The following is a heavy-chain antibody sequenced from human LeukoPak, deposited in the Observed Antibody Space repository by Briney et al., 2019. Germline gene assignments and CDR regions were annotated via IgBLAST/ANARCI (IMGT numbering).Heavy chain of an antibody. Sequence: GGSLRLSCAASGFTFSSYSMNWVRQAPGKGLEWVANIKQDGSAKGVLDSGKGRFTISRDNSKNSLYLEMNSLRDDDTAVYYCARDLNWKYDYWGQGTLVTVSS. V-gene: IGHV3-7*01. CDR2: IKQDGSAK. J-gene: IGHJ4*02. D-gene: IGHD1-1*01. CDR1: GFTFSSYS. CDR3: ARDLNWKYDY.